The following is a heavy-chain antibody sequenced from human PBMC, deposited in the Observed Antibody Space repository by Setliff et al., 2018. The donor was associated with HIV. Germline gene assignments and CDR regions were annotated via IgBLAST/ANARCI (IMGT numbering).Heavy chain of an antibody. D-gene: IGHD3-22*01. J-gene: IGHJ4*01. CDR1: GDSISSYY. V-gene: IGHV4-4*08. CDR3: ARLMHYYDSFWVLWRENYFDS. CDR2: IYTSGIT. Sequence: SETLSLTCTVSGDSISSYYWSWIRQPPGKGLEWIEYIYTSGITDYNPSLKSRVTISGDTSKNQFSLKLSSVTAADTAVYYCARLMHYYDSFWVLWRENYFDSWGRGTLVTVSS.